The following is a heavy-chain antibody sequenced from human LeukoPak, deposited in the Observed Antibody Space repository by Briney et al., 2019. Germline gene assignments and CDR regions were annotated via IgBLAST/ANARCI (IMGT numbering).Heavy chain of an antibody. CDR1: GFTFSTYA. V-gene: IGHV3-23*01. D-gene: IGHD5-18*01. Sequence: GGSLRLYCAASGFTFSTYAMSWDRQAPGRGLKWVSAISGSSDTTYYADSVKGRFTISRDNSKNTLYLQMNSLRAEDTAVYYCANREGGYTYDPFDYWGQGTLVTVSS. J-gene: IGHJ4*02. CDR2: ISGSSDTT. CDR3: ANREGGYTYDPFDY.